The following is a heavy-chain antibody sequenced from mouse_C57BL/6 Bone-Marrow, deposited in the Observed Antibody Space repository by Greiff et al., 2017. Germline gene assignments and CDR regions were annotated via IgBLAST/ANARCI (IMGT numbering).Heavy chain of an antibody. CDR2: IWRGGST. CDR3: AKKGGYDYHAMDY. J-gene: IGHJ4*01. Sequence: VKLQESGPGLVQPSQSLSITCTVSGFSLTSYGVHWVRQSPGKGLEWLGVIWRGGSTDYNAAFMSRLSITKDNSKSQVFFKMNSLQADDTAIYYCAKKGGYDYHAMDYWGQGTSVTVSS. V-gene: IGHV2-5*01. CDR1: GFSLTSYG. D-gene: IGHD2-2*01.